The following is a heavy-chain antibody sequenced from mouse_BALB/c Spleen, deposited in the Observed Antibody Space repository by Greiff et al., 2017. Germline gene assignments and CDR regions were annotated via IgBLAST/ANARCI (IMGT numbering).Heavy chain of an antibody. Sequence: QVQLKQSGAELAKPGASVKMSCKASGYTFTSYWMHWVKQRPGQGLEWIGYINPSTGYTEYNQKFKDKATLTADKSSSTAYMQLSSLTSEDSAVYYCAPFIYDGYAYWGQGTLVTVSA. CDR2: INPSTGYT. D-gene: IGHD2-3*01. CDR1: GYTFTSYW. V-gene: IGHV1-7*01. J-gene: IGHJ3*01. CDR3: APFIYDGYAY.